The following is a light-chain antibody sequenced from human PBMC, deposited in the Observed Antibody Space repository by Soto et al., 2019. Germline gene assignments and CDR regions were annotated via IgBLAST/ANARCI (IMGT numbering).Light chain of an antibody. J-gene: IGKJ5*01. CDR3: QQTSSTPIT. Sequence: DIQMTQSPSSLSASVGDTVIITCRASQSISKFLNWYQQKGGKAPQLLIYAAPSLESGVPSRFSGSGSGTEFTLSISSLQPVDSATYYCQQTSSTPITFGQGTR. CDR1: QSISKF. V-gene: IGKV1-39*01. CDR2: AAP.